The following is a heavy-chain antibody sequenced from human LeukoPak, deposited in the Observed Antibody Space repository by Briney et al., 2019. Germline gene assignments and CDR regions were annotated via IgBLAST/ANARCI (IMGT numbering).Heavy chain of an antibody. CDR2: VLYSGIT. V-gene: IGHV4-59*11. CDR1: GGSITTHY. D-gene: IGHD4-17*01. J-gene: IGHJ3*01. Sequence: SETLSLTCSISGGSITTHYWTWIRQPPGEGLEWIGYVLYSGITNYNPSLRGRITISVDTSQNQFSLSLRYVTAADTAVYYCARDLTTVTKGFDLWGQGTMVTVSS. CDR3: ARDLTTVTKGFDL.